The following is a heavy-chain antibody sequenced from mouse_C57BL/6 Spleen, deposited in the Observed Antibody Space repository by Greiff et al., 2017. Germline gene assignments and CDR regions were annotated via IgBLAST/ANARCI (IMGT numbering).Heavy chain of an antibody. CDR1: GFSLTSYG. J-gene: IGHJ2*01. CDR3: AGAYGSSYVGFDY. D-gene: IGHD1-1*01. V-gene: IGHV2-2*01. CDR2: IWSGGST. Sequence: VKLQQSGPGLVQPSQSLSITCTVSGFSLTSYGVHWVRQSPGKGLEWLGVIWSGGSTDYNAAFISRLSISKDNSKSQVFFKMNRLQAADTAIYYCAGAYGSSYVGFDYWGQGTTLTVSS.